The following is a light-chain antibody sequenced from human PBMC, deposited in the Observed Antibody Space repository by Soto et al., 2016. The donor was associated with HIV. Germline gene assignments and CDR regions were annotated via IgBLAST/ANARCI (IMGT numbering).Light chain of an antibody. CDR1: NIGSKS. J-gene: IGLJ2*01. V-gene: IGLV3-21*03. CDR3: QVWDTSGDHFVV. Sequence: SYVLTQPPSVSVAPGKTARIPCGGNNIGSKSVHWYQQKPGQAPVLVVYDDSDRPSGIPERFSGSTSGNTATLTISRVEAGDEADFYCQVWDTSGDHFVVFGRRDQADRP. CDR2: DDS.